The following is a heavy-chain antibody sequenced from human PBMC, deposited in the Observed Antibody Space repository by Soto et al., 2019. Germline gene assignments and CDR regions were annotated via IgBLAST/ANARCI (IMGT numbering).Heavy chain of an antibody. Sequence: SETLSLTCAVSGYSMSSGYYWGWIRQPPGKGLEWLGSIYHSGSTYYNPSLKSRVTISVDTSKNQFSLKLSSVTAADTAVYYCARDAYGGNSDFDIWGQGTMVTVSS. V-gene: IGHV4-38-2*02. CDR2: IYHSGST. D-gene: IGHD4-17*01. CDR3: ARDAYGGNSDFDI. CDR1: GYSMSSGYY. J-gene: IGHJ3*02.